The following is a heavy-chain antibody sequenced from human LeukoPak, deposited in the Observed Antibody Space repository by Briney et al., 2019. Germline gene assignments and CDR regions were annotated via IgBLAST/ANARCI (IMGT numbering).Heavy chain of an antibody. CDR1: GGSFSGYY. Sequence: SETLSLTCAVYGGSFSGYYWSWIRQPPGKGLEWIGEINHSGSTNYNPSLKSRVTISVDTSKNQFSLKLSSVTAADTAVYYCARGRGSGSYYALYIWGQRTMVTVSS. J-gene: IGHJ3*02. D-gene: IGHD3-10*01. CDR2: INHSGST. CDR3: ARGRGSGSYYALYI. V-gene: IGHV4-34*01.